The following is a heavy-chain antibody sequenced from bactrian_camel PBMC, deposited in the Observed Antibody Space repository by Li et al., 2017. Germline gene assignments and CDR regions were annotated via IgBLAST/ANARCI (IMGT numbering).Heavy chain of an antibody. D-gene: IGHD1*01. CDR3: ARGRFSTCPANLGYIDAYDL. CDR1: QDTTKRNT. V-gene: IGHV3S53*01. Sequence: HVQLVESGGGSVQAGGSLRLSCVAVQDTTKRNTMAWFRQSPGKERDRIASIHSDGATSYSDSVKGRFHISRDNAKNTLYLEMNSLQPEDTAMYICARGRFSTCPANLGYIDAYDLRGQGTQVTVS. CDR2: IHSDGAT. J-gene: IGHJ4*01.